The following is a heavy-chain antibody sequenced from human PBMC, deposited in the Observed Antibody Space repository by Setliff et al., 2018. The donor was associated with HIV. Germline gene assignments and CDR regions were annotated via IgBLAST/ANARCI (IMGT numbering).Heavy chain of an antibody. CDR2: INHSGST. CDR3: ATNSDTSGYPPPPFDY. V-gene: IGHV4-34*01. D-gene: IGHD3-22*01. CDR1: GGSFTDIGGSFTDYY. Sequence: SETLSLTCAVFGGSFTDIGGSFTDYYWIWIRQPPGKGLEWIGEINHSGSTHYNPSLKSRVTISVDTSKNQFSLKLSSVTAAETAVYYCATNSDTSGYPPPPFDYWGQGTLVTVSS. J-gene: IGHJ4*02.